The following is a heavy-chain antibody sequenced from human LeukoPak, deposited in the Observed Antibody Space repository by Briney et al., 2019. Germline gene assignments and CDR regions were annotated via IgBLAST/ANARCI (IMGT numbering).Heavy chain of an antibody. CDR3: ARHTTIFGVTYRPNDSDY. D-gene: IGHD3-3*01. V-gene: IGHV4-39*01. Sequence: SEALSLTRSVSGDSISSSSYYWGWIRQPPGKGLEWIGRIYYSGRTYYNPSLKSRVTISVDTSKKQFSLKLSSVTAADTAVYYCARHTTIFGVTYRPNDSDYWGQGTLVTVSS. J-gene: IGHJ4*02. CDR1: GDSISSSSYY. CDR2: IYYSGRT.